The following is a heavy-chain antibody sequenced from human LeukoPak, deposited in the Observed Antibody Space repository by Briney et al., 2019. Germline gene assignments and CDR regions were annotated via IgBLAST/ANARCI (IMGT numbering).Heavy chain of an antibody. CDR2: IGGRDGST. CDR3: AKGHYYGSGSLDY. J-gene: IGHJ4*02. CDR1: GFTFSSYG. D-gene: IGHD3-10*01. V-gene: IGHV3-23*01. Sequence: HPGGSLRLSCAASGFTFSSYGMSWVRQAPGKGLEWVSGIGGRDGSTYYADSVKGRFTISRDNSKNTLYVQMNSLRAEDTAVYYCAKGHYYGSGSLDYWGQGTLVTVSS.